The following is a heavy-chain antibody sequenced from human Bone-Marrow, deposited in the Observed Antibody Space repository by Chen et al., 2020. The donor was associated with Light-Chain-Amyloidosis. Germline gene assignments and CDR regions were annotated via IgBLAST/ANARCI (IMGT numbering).Heavy chain of an antibody. J-gene: IGHJ4*02. CDR3: ARRRDGYNFDY. V-gene: IGHV5-51*01. D-gene: IGHD5-12*01. CDR1: GYTFPNYW. CDR2: IYPDDSDA. Sequence: EVQLEQSGPEVKKTGESLKISCKGSGYTFPNYWIGWVRQMPVKGLEWMGVIYPDDSDARYSPSFEGQVTISADKSITTAYLQWRSLKASDTAMYYCARRRDGYNFDYWGQGTLVTVSS.